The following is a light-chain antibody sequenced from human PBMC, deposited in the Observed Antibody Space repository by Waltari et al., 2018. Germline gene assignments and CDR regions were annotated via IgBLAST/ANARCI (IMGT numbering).Light chain of an antibody. CDR3: CSYAGRGTLDVV. CDR2: EVT. Sequence: QSALTPPAPVSGSPGQSNPISCPGASSDFGSYNLFSWYQQNPGKAPKVMIYEVTKRPSGVPDRLSDSRSGNTASLTFSLLQPEDEADYYCCSYAGRGTLDVVFGGGTKLTVL. V-gene: IGLV2-23*02. J-gene: IGLJ2*01. CDR1: SSDFGSYNL.